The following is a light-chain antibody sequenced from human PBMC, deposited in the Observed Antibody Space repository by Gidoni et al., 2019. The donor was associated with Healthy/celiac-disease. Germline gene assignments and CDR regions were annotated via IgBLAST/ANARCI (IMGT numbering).Light chain of an antibody. V-gene: IGKV3-20*01. Sequence: EIVLTQSPGTLSLSPGERATLSCRASQSVSSSYLAWYQQKPGQAPRLLIDGASSRATGIPDRFSGSGSGTDFTLTISRLEPEDFAVYYCQQYGSSSWTCGQGTKVEIK. J-gene: IGKJ1*01. CDR1: QSVSSSY. CDR2: GAS. CDR3: QQYGSSSWT.